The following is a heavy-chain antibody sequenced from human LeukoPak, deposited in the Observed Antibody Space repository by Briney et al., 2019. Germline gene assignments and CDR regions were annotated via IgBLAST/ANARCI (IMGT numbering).Heavy chain of an antibody. CDR2: ISSSSSYI. V-gene: IGHV3-21*01. Sequence: GGSLRLSCAASGFTFSSYSMNWVRQAPGKGLEWVSSISSSSSYIYYADSVKGRFTISRDNAKNSLYLQMNSLRAEDTAVYYCARDGYCSGGSCYSGGTSPIDYWGQGTLVTVSS. J-gene: IGHJ4*02. CDR1: GFTFSSYS. D-gene: IGHD2-15*01. CDR3: ARDGYCSGGSCYSGGTSPIDY.